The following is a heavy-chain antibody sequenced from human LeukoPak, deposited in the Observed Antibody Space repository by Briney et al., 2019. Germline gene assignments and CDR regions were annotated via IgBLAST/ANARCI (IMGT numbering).Heavy chain of an antibody. Sequence: GGSLRLSCAASGFTFTTYWMSWVRQAPGKGLEWVANIKQDGSEKYYVDSVKGRFTISRDNAKNSLYLQMNSLRAEDTAVYYCARAGRKSRGVDLVRKKETGYYYYMDVWGKGTTVTVS. V-gene: IGHV3-7*01. D-gene: IGHD3-10*02. CDR1: GFTFTTYW. CDR3: ARAGRKSRGVDLVRKKETGYYYYMDV. CDR2: IKQDGSEK. J-gene: IGHJ6*03.